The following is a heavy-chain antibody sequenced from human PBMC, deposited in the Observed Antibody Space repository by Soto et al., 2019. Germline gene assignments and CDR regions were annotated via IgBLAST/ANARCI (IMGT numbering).Heavy chain of an antibody. Sequence: GGSLRLSCAASGFTFSSYSMNWVRQAPGKGLEWVSYISSSSSTIYYADSVKGRFTISRDNAKNSLYLQMNSLRDEDTAVYYCARDPEGIVGARRWFDYWGQGTLVTVSS. D-gene: IGHD1-26*01. CDR1: GFTFSSYS. V-gene: IGHV3-48*02. CDR2: ISSSSSTI. J-gene: IGHJ4*02. CDR3: ARDPEGIVGARRWFDY.